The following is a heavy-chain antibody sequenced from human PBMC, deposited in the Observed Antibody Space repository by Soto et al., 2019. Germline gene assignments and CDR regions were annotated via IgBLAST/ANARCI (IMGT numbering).Heavy chain of an antibody. J-gene: IGHJ6*02. CDR1: GFTFTSSA. CDR3: AAGYDSSGYYYYYYGMDV. D-gene: IGHD3-22*01. V-gene: IGHV1-58*01. CDR2: IVVGSGNT. Sequence: SVKFSCKASGFTFTSSAVQWVRQARGQRLEWIGWIVVGSGNTNYAQKFQERVTITRDMSTSTAYMELSSLRSEDTAVYYCAAGYDSSGYYYYYYGMDVWGQGTTVTVSS.